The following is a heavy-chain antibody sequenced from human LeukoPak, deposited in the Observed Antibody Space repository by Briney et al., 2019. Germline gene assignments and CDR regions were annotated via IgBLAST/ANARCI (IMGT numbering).Heavy chain of an antibody. D-gene: IGHD6-13*01. Sequence: SGGSLRLSCAASGFTFSNYAMRWVRQAPGKGLEWVANIKQDGSEKYYVDSVKGRFTISRDNAKNSLYLQMNSLRAEDTAVYYCARYRAGTNRRLFDYWGQGTLVTVSS. CDR3: ARYRAGTNRRLFDY. CDR2: IKQDGSEK. V-gene: IGHV3-7*01. J-gene: IGHJ4*02. CDR1: GFTFSNYA.